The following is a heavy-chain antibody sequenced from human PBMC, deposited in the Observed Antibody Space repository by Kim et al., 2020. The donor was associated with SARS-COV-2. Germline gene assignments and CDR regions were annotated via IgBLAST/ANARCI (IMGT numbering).Heavy chain of an antibody. V-gene: IGHV3-33*01. D-gene: IGHD5-12*01. Sequence: GGSLRLSCAASGFIFRSYGIHWVRQAPGKGLEWVAFIYYDGSNQYYADSVMGRFTISRDNSKNTLYLQMNTLRAEDTAVYYCARDSIAGDGYNSPDYWG. CDR3: ARDSIAGDGYNSPDY. CDR2: IYYDGSNQ. CDR1: GFIFRSYG. J-gene: IGHJ4*01.